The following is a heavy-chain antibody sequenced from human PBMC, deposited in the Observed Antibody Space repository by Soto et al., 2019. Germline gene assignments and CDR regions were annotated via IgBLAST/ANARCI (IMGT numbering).Heavy chain of an antibody. CDR1: GFTFSSYA. CDR2: ISGSGGST. D-gene: IGHD6-19*01. V-gene: IGHV3-23*01. Sequence: EVQLLESGGGLVQPGGSLRLSCAASGFTFSSYAMSWVRQAPGKGLEWVSAISGSGGSTYYADSVKGRFTISRDNSKNTLYLQVNSLRVEDTAVYYCAKDHPRSGWYQDEYFQHWGQGTLVTVSS. CDR3: AKDHPRSGWYQDEYFQH. J-gene: IGHJ1*01.